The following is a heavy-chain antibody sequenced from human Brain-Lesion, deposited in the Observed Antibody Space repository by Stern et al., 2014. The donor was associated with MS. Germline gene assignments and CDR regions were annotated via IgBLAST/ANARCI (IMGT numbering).Heavy chain of an antibody. V-gene: IGHV1-2*02. CDR2: INPNTGGT. D-gene: IGHD3-3*01. Sequence: VQLVESGAEVKKPGASGKVSCKTSGYIFTGYYIHWVRQAPGQGLEWMAWINPNTGGTKYAQKVHGRVTMSRDTSISTAYVELSSLTSDDTAVYYCVRDQRGITIFGVVTDYYYLGMDVWGQGTTVTVSS. J-gene: IGHJ6*02. CDR3: VRDQRGITIFGVVTDYYYLGMDV. CDR1: GYIFTGYY.